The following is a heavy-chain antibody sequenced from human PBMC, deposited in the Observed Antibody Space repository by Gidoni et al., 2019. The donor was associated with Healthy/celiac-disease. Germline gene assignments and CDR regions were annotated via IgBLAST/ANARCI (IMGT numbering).Heavy chain of an antibody. CDR2: ISGRGGST. CDR3: AKDRGIAVAGTYYFDY. Sequence: EVQLLESGGGLVQPGGSLRLSCAASGFTFSSYAMSWVRQAPGKGREWVSAISGRGGSTYYADSVKGRFTISRDNSKNTLYLQMNSLRAEDTAVYYCAKDRGIAVAGTYYFDYWGQGTLVTVSS. CDR1: GFTFSSYA. V-gene: IGHV3-23*01. J-gene: IGHJ4*02. D-gene: IGHD6-19*01.